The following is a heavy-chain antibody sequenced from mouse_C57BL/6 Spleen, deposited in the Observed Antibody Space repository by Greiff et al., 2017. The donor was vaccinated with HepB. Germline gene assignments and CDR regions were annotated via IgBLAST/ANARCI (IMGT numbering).Heavy chain of an antibody. J-gene: IGHJ2*01. V-gene: IGHV1-50*01. CDR3: ARWDTTVVEGY. D-gene: IGHD1-1*01. CDR2: IDPSDSYT. Sequence: VQLQQPGAELVKPGASVKLSCKASGYTFTSYWMQWVKQRPGQGLEWIGEIDPSDSYTNYNQKFKGKATLTVDTSSSTAYMQLSSLTSEDSAVYYCARWDTTVVEGYWGQGTTLTVSS. CDR1: GYTFTSYW.